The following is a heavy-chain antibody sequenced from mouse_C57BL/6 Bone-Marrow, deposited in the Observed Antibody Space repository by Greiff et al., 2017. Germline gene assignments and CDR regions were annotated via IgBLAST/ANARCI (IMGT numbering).Heavy chain of an antibody. D-gene: IGHD1-1*01. J-gene: IGHJ2*01. CDR2: IYPEDGAT. V-gene: IGHV1-80*01. Sequence: VQLQQSGAELVKPGASVKISCKASGYSFTDYSMNWVKQRPGKWLEWIGVIYPEDGATNYHGKFKGKATLTADQSSSTAYMQLSSLTSEDSAVYFCAREAVPQYYCDYWGQGTTLTVSS. CDR3: AREAVPQYYCDY. CDR1: GYSFTDYS.